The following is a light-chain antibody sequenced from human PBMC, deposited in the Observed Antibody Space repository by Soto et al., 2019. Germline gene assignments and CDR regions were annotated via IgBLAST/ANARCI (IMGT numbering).Light chain of an antibody. CDR1: QSVSSN. J-gene: IGKJ1*01. Sequence: EIVMTHSPATLSVSPGERATLSCSASQSVSSNLAWYQQKPGQAPRLLIYGASTRATGIPARFSGSGSGTEFTLTISSLQSEDFAVYYCQQYNNWPPVTFGQGTKVDIK. V-gene: IGKV3-15*01. CDR2: GAS. CDR3: QQYNNWPPVT.